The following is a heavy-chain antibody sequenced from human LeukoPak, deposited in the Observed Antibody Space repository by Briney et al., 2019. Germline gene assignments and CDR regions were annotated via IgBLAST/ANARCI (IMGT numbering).Heavy chain of an antibody. CDR2: IYTSGST. V-gene: IGHV4-61*02. D-gene: IGHD3-22*01. Sequence: PSESLSLTCTASGGSISSGSYYWSCIRQPDGKGLEWIRRIYTSGSTNYNPSLKSRVTISVDTSKNQFSLKLSSVTAADTAVYYCARDHTYYYDSSGYSSHFDFWGQGTLVTVSS. J-gene: IGHJ4*02. CDR3: ARDHTYYYDSSGYSSHFDF. CDR1: GGSISSGSYY.